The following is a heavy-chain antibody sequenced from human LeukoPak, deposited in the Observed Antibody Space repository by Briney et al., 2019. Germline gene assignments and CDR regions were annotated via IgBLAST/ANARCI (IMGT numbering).Heavy chain of an antibody. CDR1: GFNLKTYS. J-gene: IGHJ4*02. D-gene: IGHD2-2*01. Sequence: GGSLRLSCAASGFNLKTYSINWVRQAPGKGLEWISYITSDSAFMYYADSVKGRFTISRDNAKNSVYLQMHSLRVEDTAVYYCARVHSPIVVVPAAIPHWGQGTLVTVSS. CDR2: ITSDSAFM. CDR3: ARVHSPIVVVPAAIPH. V-gene: IGHV3-48*01.